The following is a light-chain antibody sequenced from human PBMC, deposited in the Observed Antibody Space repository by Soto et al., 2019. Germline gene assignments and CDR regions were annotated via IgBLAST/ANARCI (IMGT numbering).Light chain of an antibody. CDR2: DAS. CDR3: QQRSVWPIT. Sequence: EIVVTQSPASVSLSPGDRATLSCRASQSVNNYVAWYQQKPGQAPRLLIYDASKRATGIPARFSGSGSGTDFTLTVSSLEPEDFVLYFCQQRSVWPITFGQGTRLE. CDR1: QSVNNY. V-gene: IGKV3-11*01. J-gene: IGKJ5*01.